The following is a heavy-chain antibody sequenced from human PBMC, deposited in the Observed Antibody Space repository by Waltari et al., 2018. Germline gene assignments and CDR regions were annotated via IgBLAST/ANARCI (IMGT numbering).Heavy chain of an antibody. J-gene: IGHJ4*02. CDR1: SYS. CDR2: ISGSSNSI. Sequence: SYSMNWVRQTPGNGLEWLSYISGSSNSIYYADSVKGRITVSRDNAKNSLYLQMSSLRAEDTAVYYCARDTYGDYIFDFWGQGTLVTVSS. CDR3: ARDTYGDYIFDF. D-gene: IGHD4-17*01. V-gene: IGHV3-48*01.